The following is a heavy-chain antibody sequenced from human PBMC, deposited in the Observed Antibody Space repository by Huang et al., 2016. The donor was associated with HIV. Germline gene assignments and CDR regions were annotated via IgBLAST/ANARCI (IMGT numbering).Heavy chain of an antibody. D-gene: IGHD3-16*01. CDR3: AHIGRLGDYYMDV. CDR1: GFSLTTIGAG. V-gene: IGHV2-5*02. CDR2: IYWDDDK. J-gene: IGHJ6*03. Sequence: QITLKESGPALLRPTQTLTFTCTFSGFSLTTIGAGVGWIRQPPGKPLEWLFLIYWDDDKRFSPSLKTSISVTKDTSKNQVVFTMNNVGPTDTGTYYCAHIGRLGDYYMDVWGNGTAVTVSS.